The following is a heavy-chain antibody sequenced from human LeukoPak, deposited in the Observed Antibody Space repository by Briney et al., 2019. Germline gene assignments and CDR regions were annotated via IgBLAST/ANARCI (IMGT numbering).Heavy chain of an antibody. CDR1: GGSISSSSYY. D-gene: IGHD3-16*02. V-gene: IGHV4-39*01. Sequence: SETLSLTCTVSGGSISSSSYYWGWIRQPPGKGLEWLGSIYYSGSTYYNPSLKSRVTISVDTSKNQFSLKLSSVTAADTAVYYCASDRSYYVWGSYRYFDYWGQGTLVTVSS. J-gene: IGHJ4*02. CDR2: IYYSGST. CDR3: ASDRSYYVWGSYRYFDY.